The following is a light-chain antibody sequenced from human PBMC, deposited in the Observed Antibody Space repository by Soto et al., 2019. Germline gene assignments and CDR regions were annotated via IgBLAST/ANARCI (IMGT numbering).Light chain of an antibody. CDR2: DAS. J-gene: IGKJ5*01. Sequence: AIRMTQSPSSFSASPGDRVSITCRATQDIGTYLAWYQQIPGKAPKLLIYDASTLQTGVPSRFSGSGSGTDFTLTISCLQSEDFATYYCLQDYNYPITFGQGTRLEIK. CDR1: QDIGTY. CDR3: LQDYNYPIT. V-gene: IGKV1-8*01.